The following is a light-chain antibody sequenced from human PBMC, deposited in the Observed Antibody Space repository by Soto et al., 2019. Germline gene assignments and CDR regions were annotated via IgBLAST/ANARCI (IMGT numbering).Light chain of an antibody. CDR3: QHCYTYSQT. V-gene: IGKV1-5*01. J-gene: IGKJ4*01. Sequence: DIQMTQSPSTLSTSVGARVTITCRASQSVSNWLAWYQQKPGKGPNLLIYDASILASGVPSRFSGGGFGTEFTLNISSLQPDDSAIYYCQHCYTYSQTFGPGTKVEIK. CDR2: DAS. CDR1: QSVSNW.